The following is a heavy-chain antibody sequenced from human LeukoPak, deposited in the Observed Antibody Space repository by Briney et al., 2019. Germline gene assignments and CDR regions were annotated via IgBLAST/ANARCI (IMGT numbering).Heavy chain of an antibody. CDR3: ARAEYCSSTSCYSGGRLYSSSAGDY. V-gene: IGHV1-18*01. D-gene: IGHD2-2*01. CDR2: ISAYNGNT. Sequence: GASVKVSCKASGGTFSSYAISWVRQAPGQGLEWMGWISAYNGNTNYAQKFQGRVTMTTDTSTSTAYMELRSLRSDDTAVYYCARAEYCSSTSCYSGGRLYSSSAGDYWGQGTLVTVSS. J-gene: IGHJ4*02. CDR1: GGTFSSYA.